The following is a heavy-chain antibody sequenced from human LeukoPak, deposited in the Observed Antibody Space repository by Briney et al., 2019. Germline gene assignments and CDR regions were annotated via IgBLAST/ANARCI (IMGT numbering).Heavy chain of an antibody. CDR1: GFTFSSYA. CDR3: ATSGDYYDSSGYEWHRDC. Sequence: GGSLRLPCAASGFTFSSYAMSWVRQAPGKGLEWVSTISNSDGNTYYADSVKGRFTISRDNAKNSLYLQMNSLRAEDTAVYYCATSGDYYDSSGYEWHRDCWGQGTLVTVSS. CDR2: ISNSDGNT. V-gene: IGHV3-23*01. J-gene: IGHJ4*02. D-gene: IGHD3-22*01.